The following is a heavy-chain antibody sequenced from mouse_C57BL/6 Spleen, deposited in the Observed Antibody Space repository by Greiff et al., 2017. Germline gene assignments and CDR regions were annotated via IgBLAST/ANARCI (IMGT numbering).Heavy chain of an antibody. V-gene: IGHV1-82*01. Sequence: VQLQQSGPELVKPGASVKISCKASGYAFSSSWMNWVKQRPGKGLEWIGRIYPGDGDTNYNGKFKGKATLTADKSSSPAYMQLSSLTSEDSAVYFCARDSSGSLFAYWGQGTLVTVSA. J-gene: IGHJ3*01. CDR2: IYPGDGDT. CDR3: ARDSSGSLFAY. D-gene: IGHD3-2*02. CDR1: GYAFSSSW.